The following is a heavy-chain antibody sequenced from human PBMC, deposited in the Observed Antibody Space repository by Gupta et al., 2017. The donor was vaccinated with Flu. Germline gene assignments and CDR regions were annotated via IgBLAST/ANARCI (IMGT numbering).Heavy chain of an antibody. Sequence: QVTLKESGPVLVQPTETLTLTCTVSGFSLSNARMGVSWIRQPPGKALEWLAHIFSNDEKSYSTARKSRLTISKETSKSQVVRTMTKMETVETATYYFARSRAAGTSWYFDLGGRGTMVTVSS. J-gene: IGHJ2*01. D-gene: IGHD6-13*01. V-gene: IGHV2-26*01. CDR2: IFSNDEK. CDR1: GFSLSNARMG. CDR3: ARSRAAGTSWYFDL.